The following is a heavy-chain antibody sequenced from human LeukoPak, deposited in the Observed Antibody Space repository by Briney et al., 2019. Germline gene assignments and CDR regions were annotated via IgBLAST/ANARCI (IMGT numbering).Heavy chain of an antibody. V-gene: IGHV1-46*01. CDR1: GYAFTSNY. Sequence: ASVKVSCKASGYAFTSNYIHWVRQAPGQGLEWIGMIYPRDGSTSYAQKFQGRVTVTRDTSTSTVHMELSGLRSEDTAVYYCARDQEGFDYWGQGTLVTVSS. CDR3: ARDQEGFDY. CDR2: IYPRDGST. J-gene: IGHJ4*02.